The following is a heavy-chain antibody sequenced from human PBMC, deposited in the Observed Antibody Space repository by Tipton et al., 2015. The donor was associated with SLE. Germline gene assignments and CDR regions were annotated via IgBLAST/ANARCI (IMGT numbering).Heavy chain of an antibody. CDR3: VLLELPLGYCSGGSCPDAFDI. V-gene: IGHV4-39*07. CDR1: GGSISSSSYY. Sequence: TLSLTCTVSGGSISSSSYYLGWIRQPPGKGLGWIGSIYYSGSTSYNPSLKSRVTISVDTSKNQFSLTLSSVSAADTAVYYCVLLELPLGYCSGGSCPDAFDIWGQGTMVTVSS. CDR2: IYYSGST. D-gene: IGHD2-15*01. J-gene: IGHJ3*02.